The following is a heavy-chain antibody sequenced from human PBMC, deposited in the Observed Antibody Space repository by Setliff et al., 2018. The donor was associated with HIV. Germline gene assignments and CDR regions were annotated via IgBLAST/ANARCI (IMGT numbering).Heavy chain of an antibody. D-gene: IGHD3-3*01. CDR3: ARDGFWSGYIDY. CDR1: GGSISSYY. J-gene: IGHJ4*02. CDR2: IYTSGST. V-gene: IGHV4-4*07. Sequence: SETLSLTCTVSGGSISSYYWSWIRQPAGKGLEWIGRIYTSGSTNYNPSLKSRVTMSVDTSKNQFYLKLSSVTAADTAVYYCARDGFWSGYIDYWGQGTLVTVSS.